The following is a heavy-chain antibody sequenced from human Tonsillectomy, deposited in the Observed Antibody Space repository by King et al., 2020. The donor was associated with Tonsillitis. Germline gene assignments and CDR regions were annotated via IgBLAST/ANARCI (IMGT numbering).Heavy chain of an antibody. V-gene: IGHV4-38-2*02. Sequence: VQLQKSGPGLVKPSETLSLTCAVSGYSISSGYYWGWIRQPPGKGLEWIGSIYHSGSTYYNPSLKSRVTISVDTSKNQFSLKLSSVTAADTAVYYCARDGGYSYGNAFDIWGQGTMVTVSS. CDR3: ARDGGYSYGNAFDI. J-gene: IGHJ3*02. D-gene: IGHD5-18*01. CDR2: IYHSGST. CDR1: GYSISSGYY.